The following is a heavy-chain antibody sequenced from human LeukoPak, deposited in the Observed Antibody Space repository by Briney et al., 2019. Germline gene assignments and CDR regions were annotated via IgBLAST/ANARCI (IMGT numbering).Heavy chain of an antibody. CDR1: GFTFDDYA. CDR3: ARDRGQWLVPFDY. D-gene: IGHD6-19*01. J-gene: IGHJ4*02. V-gene: IGHV3-9*01. Sequence: PGGSLRLSCAASGFTFDDYAMHWVRQAPGKGLEWVSGISWNSGSIGYADSVKGRFTISRDNAKNSLYLQMNSLRAEDTAVYYCARDRGQWLVPFDYWGQGTLVTVSS. CDR2: ISWNSGSI.